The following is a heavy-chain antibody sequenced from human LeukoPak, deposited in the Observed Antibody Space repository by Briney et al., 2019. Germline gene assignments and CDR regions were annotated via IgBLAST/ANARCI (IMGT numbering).Heavy chain of an antibody. CDR2: IFYSGST. CDR1: GGSISSSYYY. J-gene: IGHJ4*02. V-gene: IGHV4-39*01. Sequence: SETLSLICTVSGGSISSSYYYWGWIRQPPGKGLEWLGSIFYSGSTYYNPSLKSRVTISLDTAKNQFSLRLSSVTAADTAVYYCARHSAVTTFIFDYWGQGTLVTVSS. D-gene: IGHD4-17*01. CDR3: ARHSAVTTFIFDY.